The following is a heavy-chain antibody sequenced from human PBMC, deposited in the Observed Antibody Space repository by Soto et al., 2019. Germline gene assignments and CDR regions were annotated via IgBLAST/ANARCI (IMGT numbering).Heavy chain of an antibody. CDR2: INAGNGNA. D-gene: IGHD3-9*01. J-gene: IGHJ5*02. CDR1: GYTFTNYA. CDR3: AILRYFGEGIGFDP. Sequence: SVKVSCKASGYTFTNYAMHWVRQAPGQRLEWMGWINAGNGNAKYSQKFQGRVTITRATSASTDYMELSSLRSEDTAVYSCAILRYFGEGIGFDPWGQGTLVTVSS. V-gene: IGHV1-3*01.